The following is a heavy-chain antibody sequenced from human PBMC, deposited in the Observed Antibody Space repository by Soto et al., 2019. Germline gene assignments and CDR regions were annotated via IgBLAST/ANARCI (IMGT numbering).Heavy chain of an antibody. Sequence: ASVKVSCKASGYTFTSYAMHWVRQAPGQRLEWMGGIIPIFGTANYAQKFQGRVTITADKSTSTAYMELSSLRSEDTAVYYCARSYCCGGSCYLGRFDYWCQGTLVSVSS. CDR3: ARSYCCGGSCYLGRFDY. CDR2: IIPIFGTA. D-gene: IGHD2-15*01. J-gene: IGHJ4*02. CDR1: GYTFTSYA. V-gene: IGHV1-69*06.